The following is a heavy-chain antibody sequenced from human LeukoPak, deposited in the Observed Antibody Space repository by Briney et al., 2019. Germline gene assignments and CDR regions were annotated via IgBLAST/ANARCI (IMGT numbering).Heavy chain of an antibody. CDR3: ARVLYYYDSSGYYVLGY. CDR2: INPNSGGT. J-gene: IGHJ4*02. D-gene: IGHD3-22*01. Sequence: ASVKVSCKASGYTFTSYAMNWVRQAPGQGLEWMGWINPNSGGTNYAQKFQGRVTMTRDTSISTAYMELSRLRSDDTAVYYCARVLYYYDSSGYYVLGYWGQGTLVTVSS. V-gene: IGHV1-2*02. CDR1: GYTFTSYA.